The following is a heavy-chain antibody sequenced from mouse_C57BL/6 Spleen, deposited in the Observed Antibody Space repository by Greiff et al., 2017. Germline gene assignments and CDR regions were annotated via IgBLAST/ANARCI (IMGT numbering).Heavy chain of an antibody. CDR3: ARWDYYGGSYGY. CDR2: INPGNGDT. D-gene: IGHD1-1*01. Sequence: VQLVESGAELVKPGASVKLSCTASGYTFSSYWMHWVKQRPGKGLEWIGQINPGNGDTNYNGKFKGKATLTADKSSSTAYMQLSSLTSEDSAVYFCARWDYYGGSYGYWGQGTTLTVSS. V-gene: IGHV1-80*01. J-gene: IGHJ2*01. CDR1: GYTFSSYW.